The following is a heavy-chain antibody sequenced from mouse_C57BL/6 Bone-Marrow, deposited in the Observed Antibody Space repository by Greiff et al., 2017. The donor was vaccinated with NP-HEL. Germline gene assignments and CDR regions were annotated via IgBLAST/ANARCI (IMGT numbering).Heavy chain of an antibody. CDR1: GFTFSSYG. CDR2: ISSGGSYT. Sequence: DVQLVESGGDLVKPGGSLKLSCAASGFTFSSYGMSWVRQTPDKRLEWVATISSGGSYTYYPDSVKGRFTISRDNAKTTLYLQMSSLKSEDTAMYYCARLHYDYLCYAMDYWGRGTSVTVSS. CDR3: ARLHYDYLCYAMDY. D-gene: IGHD2-4*01. V-gene: IGHV5-6*01. J-gene: IGHJ4*01.